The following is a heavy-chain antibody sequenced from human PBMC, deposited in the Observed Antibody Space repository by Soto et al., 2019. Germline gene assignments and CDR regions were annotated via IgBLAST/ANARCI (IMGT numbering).Heavy chain of an antibody. CDR1: GDSVTTGSYY. D-gene: IGHD4-17*01. J-gene: IGHJ4*02. CDR2: IYYRGST. V-gene: IGHV4-61*03. CDR3: ARRDYAIDS. Sequence: QLQESGPGLVKPSETLSLTCKVSGDSVTTGSYYWTWIRQPPGKGLEWIGYIYYRGSTNYNPTLESRAPIVADKAGSASTLDLPPVTADATAVYYCARRDYAIDSWGRGTLVSFSS.